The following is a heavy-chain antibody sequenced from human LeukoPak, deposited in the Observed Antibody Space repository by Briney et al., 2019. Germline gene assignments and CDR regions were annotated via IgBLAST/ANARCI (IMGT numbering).Heavy chain of an antibody. Sequence: GGSLRLSCAASGFTFSSYAMHWVRQAPGKGLEWVAVISYDGSNKYYADSVKGRFTISRDNSKNTLYLQMNSLRAEDTAVYYCAKDWGTWIQLWASDYWGQGTLVTVSS. CDR1: GFTFSSYA. D-gene: IGHD5-18*01. CDR2: ISYDGSNK. J-gene: IGHJ4*02. CDR3: AKDWGTWIQLWASDY. V-gene: IGHV3-30-3*01.